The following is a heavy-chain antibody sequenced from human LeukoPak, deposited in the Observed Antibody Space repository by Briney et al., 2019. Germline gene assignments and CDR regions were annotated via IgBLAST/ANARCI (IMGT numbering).Heavy chain of an antibody. Sequence: PAETLSLTCTVSGGSISSSSYYGGWIRQPPGKGLEWIGSIYYSGSTYYNPSLKSRVTVSVDTSKNQISLKLSSVTAADTAVYYCAHMSMYYDYYMDVWGKGTTVTVSS. V-gene: IGHV4-39*07. J-gene: IGHJ6*03. CDR3: AHMSMYYDYYMDV. D-gene: IGHD6-6*01. CDR1: GGSISSSSYY. CDR2: IYYSGST.